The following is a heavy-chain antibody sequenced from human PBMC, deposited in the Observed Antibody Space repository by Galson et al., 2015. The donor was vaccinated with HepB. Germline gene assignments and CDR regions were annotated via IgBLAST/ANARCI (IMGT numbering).Heavy chain of an antibody. CDR3: ARGGGVYDSSGYYRDAFDI. CDR2: INPSGGST. CDR1: GYTFTSYY. D-gene: IGHD3-22*01. Sequence: SVKVSCKASGYTFTSYYMHWVRQAPGQGLEWMGIINPSGGSTSYAQKFQGRVTMTRDTSTSTVYMELSSLGSEDTAVYYCARGGGVYDSSGYYRDAFDIWGQGTMVTVSS. J-gene: IGHJ3*02. V-gene: IGHV1-46*01.